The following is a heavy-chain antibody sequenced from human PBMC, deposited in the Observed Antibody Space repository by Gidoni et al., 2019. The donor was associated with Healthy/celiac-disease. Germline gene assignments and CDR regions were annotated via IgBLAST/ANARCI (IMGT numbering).Heavy chain of an antibody. CDR2: ISPIFGTA. V-gene: IGHV1-69*01. Sequence: QVQLVQSGAEVKKPGSSVKVSCKASGGTFSSYATSWVRQAPGQGLEWMGGISPIFGTATDAQKFQGRVTITADESTSTAYMELSSLRSEDTAVYYCARDGVGYCSGGSCYPYGMDVWGQGTTVTVSS. CDR3: ARDGVGYCSGGSCYPYGMDV. J-gene: IGHJ6*02. CDR1: GGTFSSYA. D-gene: IGHD2-15*01.